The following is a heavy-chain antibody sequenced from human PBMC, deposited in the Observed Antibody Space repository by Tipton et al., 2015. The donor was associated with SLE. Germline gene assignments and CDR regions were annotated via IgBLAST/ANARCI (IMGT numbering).Heavy chain of an antibody. D-gene: IGHD3-22*01. Sequence: SLRLSCAASGFTFDDYTMHWVRQAAGKGLEWVSLISWDGGSTYYADSVKGRFTISRDNSKNTLYLQMNSLRAEDTAVYYCASWATMIVVVSDAFDIWGQGTMVTVSS. CDR2: ISWDGGST. CDR1: GFTFDDYT. CDR3: ASWATMIVVVSDAFDI. V-gene: IGHV3-43*01. J-gene: IGHJ3*02.